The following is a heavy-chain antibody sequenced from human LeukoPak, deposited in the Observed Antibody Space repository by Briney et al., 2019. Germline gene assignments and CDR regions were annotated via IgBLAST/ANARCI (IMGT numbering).Heavy chain of an antibody. CDR3: ATQTTGSNWFDP. J-gene: IGHJ5*02. CDR2: IYYSGST. Sequence: SETLSLTCTVSGGSISSYSWSWIRQPPGKGLEWIGYIYYSGSTNYNPSLKSRVTISVDTTKNQFSLKLRFVTAADTAVYYCATQTTGSNWFDPWGQGTLVTVSS. D-gene: IGHD4-4*01. CDR1: GGSISSYS. V-gene: IGHV4-59*08.